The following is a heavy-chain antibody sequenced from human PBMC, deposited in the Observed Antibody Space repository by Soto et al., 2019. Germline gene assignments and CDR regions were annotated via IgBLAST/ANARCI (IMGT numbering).Heavy chain of an antibody. J-gene: IGHJ4*02. CDR3: ARRFTYYYDSTAPLDY. CDR1: GGSFSGYY. D-gene: IGHD3-22*01. CDR2: INPSDSYT. Sequence: PSETLSLTCAVYGGSFSGYYWSWIRQPPGKGLDWIGEINPSDSYTNYSPSFQGHVTISADKSISTAYLQWSSLKASDTAMYYCARRFTYYYDSTAPLDYWGQGTLVTVSS. V-gene: IGHV4-34*01.